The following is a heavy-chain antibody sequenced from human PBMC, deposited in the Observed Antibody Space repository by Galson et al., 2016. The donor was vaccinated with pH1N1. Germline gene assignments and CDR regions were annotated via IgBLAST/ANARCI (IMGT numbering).Heavy chain of an antibody. Sequence: LTCTVSGGSISSDYWSWIRQPPGKGLEWIGYIYYSGSTNHNPSLKSRVTISVDTSKNQFSVKLSSVTAADTAVHYCARFWHLGELGSWFDNWGQGTLVTVSS. CDR1: GGSISSDY. V-gene: IGHV4-59*01. CDR3: ARFWHLGELGSWFDN. D-gene: IGHD3-16*01. J-gene: IGHJ4*02. CDR2: IYYSGST.